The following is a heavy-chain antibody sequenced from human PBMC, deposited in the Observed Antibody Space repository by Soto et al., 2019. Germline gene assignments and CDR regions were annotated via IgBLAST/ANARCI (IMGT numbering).Heavy chain of an antibody. D-gene: IGHD3-9*01. CDR1: GGSISNCYD. CDR3: ARARYYDWCFDL. CDR2: IFHTGTT. Sequence: SETLALTCTVSGGSISNCYDWAWIRHPPGMRLEWVASIFHTGTTYYNPSLTSRVTISVDTSKAQFYLTLTSVTAADTAVYFCARARYYDWCFDLWGLGPPVTVSS. J-gene: IGHJ4*02. V-gene: IGHV4-38-2*02.